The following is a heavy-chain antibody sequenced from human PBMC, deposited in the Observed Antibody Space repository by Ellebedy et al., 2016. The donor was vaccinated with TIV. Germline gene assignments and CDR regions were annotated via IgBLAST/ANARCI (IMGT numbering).Heavy chain of an antibody. Sequence: SETLSLXXTVSGYSISSGYFWGWIRQPPGKGLEWIGNIYHGGSPSYNPSLKSRVTISLDTSKNQFSLRLNSVTAADTAVYYCAIDDYNNYHMGVWGHGTTVTVSS. CDR1: GYSISSGYF. V-gene: IGHV4-38-2*02. CDR3: AIDDYNNYHMGV. D-gene: IGHD4-11*01. CDR2: IYHGGSP. J-gene: IGHJ6*02.